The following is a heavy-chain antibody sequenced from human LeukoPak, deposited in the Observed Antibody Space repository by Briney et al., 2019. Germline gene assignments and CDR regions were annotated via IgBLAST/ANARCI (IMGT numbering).Heavy chain of an antibody. V-gene: IGHV4-59*01. CDR1: GGSISNYY. CDR2: IHTSGTS. D-gene: IGHD4-17*01. CDR3: ARDLITVTKGFDI. Sequence: SETLSLTCAVSGGSISNYYWSWIRQPPGKGLEWIGYIHTSGTSNQNPSLKSRVTISIDTSKNQFSLKLSSVTAADTAVYYCARDLITVTKGFDIWGQGTMVSVSS. J-gene: IGHJ3*02.